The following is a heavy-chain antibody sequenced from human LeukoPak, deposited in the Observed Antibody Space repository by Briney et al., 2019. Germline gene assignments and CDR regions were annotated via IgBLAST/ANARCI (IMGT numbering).Heavy chain of an antibody. CDR1: GGSISDYY. V-gene: IGHV4-59*08. CDR2: SSYSGST. Sequence: SETLSLTCTVSGGSISDYYWSWIPQPPGKGLEWIGFSSYSGSTKYNPSLKSRVTISVDTSKNQLSLKLSSVTAADTAMYYCARSYGSGSYFDCWGQGTLVTVSS. D-gene: IGHD3-10*01. CDR3: ARSYGSGSYFDC. J-gene: IGHJ4*02.